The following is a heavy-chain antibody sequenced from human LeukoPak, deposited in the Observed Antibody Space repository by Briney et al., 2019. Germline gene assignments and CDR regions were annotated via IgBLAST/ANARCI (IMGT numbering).Heavy chain of an antibody. CDR2: IWYDGSNK. Sequence: GKSLRLSCAASGFTFSSYGMHWVRQAPGKGLEWVAVIWYDGSNKYYADSVKGRFTISRDNAKKSLYLQMNSLRAEDTAVYYCARDNYDSSGYYFDWGKGTLVTVSS. CDR3: ARDNYDSSGYYFD. CDR1: GFTFSSYG. J-gene: IGHJ4*02. D-gene: IGHD3-22*01. V-gene: IGHV3-33*01.